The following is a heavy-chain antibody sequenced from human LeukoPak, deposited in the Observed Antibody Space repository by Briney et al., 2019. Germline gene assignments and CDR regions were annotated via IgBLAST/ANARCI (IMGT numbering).Heavy chain of an antibody. V-gene: IGHV4-34*01. Sequence: SETLSLTCAVNGGSFSVYHWSWIRQPPGKGLEWIGEINHSGSTNYNPSLKSRVTISVDTSKNQFSLKLSSVTAADTAVYYCARGDDWLYSWLDPWGQGTLVTVSS. CDR3: ARGDDWLYSWLDP. D-gene: IGHD2-21*01. CDR2: INHSGST. CDR1: GGSFSVYH. J-gene: IGHJ5*02.